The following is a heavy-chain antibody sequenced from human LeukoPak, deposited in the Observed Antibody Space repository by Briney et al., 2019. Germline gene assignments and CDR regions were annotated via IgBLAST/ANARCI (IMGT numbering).Heavy chain of an antibody. CDR1: GVSMSIGGYY. Sequence: SETLSHTCTVSGVSMSIGGYYWTWIRQPAGKGLEWLGRVFTSGRTDYNPSLKSRLTISLETSENQFSLKLTSVTAADTAVYFCAREVPVSLRFLEWENFDSWGQGALVTVSS. J-gene: IGHJ4*02. V-gene: IGHV4-61*02. D-gene: IGHD3-3*01. CDR3: AREVPVSLRFLEWENFDS. CDR2: VFTSGRT.